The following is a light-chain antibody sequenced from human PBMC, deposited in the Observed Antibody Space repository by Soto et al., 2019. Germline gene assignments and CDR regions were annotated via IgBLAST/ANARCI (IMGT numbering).Light chain of an antibody. V-gene: IGKV4-1*01. CDR3: QQYYSTPRT. Sequence: DIVMTQSPDSLAVSLGERATINCKSIHSFLYSSNNKNYLAWYQQKPGQPPKLLIYWASTRESGVPDRFSGSGSGTDFTLTISSLQAEDVAVYYCQQYYSTPRTFGQGTKVDIK. J-gene: IGKJ1*01. CDR2: WAS. CDR1: HSFLYSSNNKNY.